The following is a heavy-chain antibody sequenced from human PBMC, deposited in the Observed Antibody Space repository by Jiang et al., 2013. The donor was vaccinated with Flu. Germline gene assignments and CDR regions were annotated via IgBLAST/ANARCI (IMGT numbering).Heavy chain of an antibody. CDR3: ARRTRGSYSEGAFDI. CDR2: IYPGDSDT. Sequence: IYPGDSDTRYSPSFQGQVTISADKSISTAYLQWSSLKASDTAMYYCARRTRGSYSEGAFDIWGQGTMVTVSS. D-gene: IGHD1-26*01. J-gene: IGHJ3*02. V-gene: IGHV5-51*01.